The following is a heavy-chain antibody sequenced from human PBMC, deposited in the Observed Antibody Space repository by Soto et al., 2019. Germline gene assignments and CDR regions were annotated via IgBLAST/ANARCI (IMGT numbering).Heavy chain of an antibody. CDR3: ARLYDFPPISYYYYMDV. V-gene: IGHV4-39*01. CDR1: GGSISTSRSY. Sequence: SETLSLTCSVSGGSISTSRSYWAWIRQPPGKGLEWLANIFYSGSTFYNPSLASRVSVSVDTSKNQFSLKLSSVTAADTAVYYCARLYDFPPISYYYYMDVWGKGTTVTVSS. CDR2: IFYSGST. D-gene: IGHD3-3*01. J-gene: IGHJ6*03.